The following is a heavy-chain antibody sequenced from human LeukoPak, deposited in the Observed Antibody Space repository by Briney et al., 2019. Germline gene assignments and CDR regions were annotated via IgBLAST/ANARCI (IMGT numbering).Heavy chain of an antibody. CDR2: ISYDGSNK. CDR3: AKIGSSGWYEKPPDAFDI. J-gene: IGHJ3*02. CDR1: GFTFSSYG. Sequence: PGGSLRLSCAASGFTFSSYGMHWVRQAPGKGLEWVAVISYDGSNKYYADSVKGRFTISRDNSKNTLYLQMNSLRAEDTAVYYCAKIGSSGWYEKPPDAFDIWGQGTMVTVSS. V-gene: IGHV3-30*18. D-gene: IGHD6-19*01.